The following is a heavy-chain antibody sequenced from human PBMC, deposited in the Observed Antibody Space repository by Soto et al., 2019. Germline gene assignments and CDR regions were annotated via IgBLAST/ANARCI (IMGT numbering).Heavy chain of an antibody. CDR1: GGSFSGYY. Sequence: QVQLQQWGAGLLKPSETLSLTCAVYGGSFSGYYWSWIRQPPGKGLEWIGEINHSGSTNYNPSLKSRVTISVDTSKNQFSLKLSSVTAADTAVYYCARGLTAAAGPVGYWGQGTLVTVSS. D-gene: IGHD6-13*01. CDR2: INHSGST. CDR3: ARGLTAAAGPVGY. V-gene: IGHV4-34*01. J-gene: IGHJ4*02.